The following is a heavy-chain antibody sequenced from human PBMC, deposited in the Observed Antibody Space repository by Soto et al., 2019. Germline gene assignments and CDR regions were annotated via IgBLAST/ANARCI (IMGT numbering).Heavy chain of an antibody. J-gene: IGHJ4*02. D-gene: IGHD2-15*01. CDR2: ISGSGGST. V-gene: IGHV3-23*01. CDR1: GFTFSSYA. CDR3: AKAPRRGGMVVAASGDY. Sequence: EVQLLESGGGLVQPGGSLRLSCAASGFTFSSYAMSWVRQAPGKGLEWVSAISGSGGSTYYADSVKGRFTISRDNSKNTLYLQMNSLRAEDTAVYYCAKAPRRGGMVVAASGDYWGQGTLVTVSS.